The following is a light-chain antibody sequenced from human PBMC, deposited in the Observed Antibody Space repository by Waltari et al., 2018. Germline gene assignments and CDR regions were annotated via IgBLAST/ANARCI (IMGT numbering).Light chain of an antibody. CDR3: QQRNNWPTT. V-gene: IGKV3-11*01. CDR2: DAS. CDR1: QSVSSS. Sequence: EIVLTQSPAPLSLSPGERATLSCRASQSVSSSLAWYQQKPSQAPRLLIFDASNRATGIPARFSGSGSGTDFTLTISSLEPEDVAVYYCQQRNNWPTTFGGGTKVEIK. J-gene: IGKJ4*01.